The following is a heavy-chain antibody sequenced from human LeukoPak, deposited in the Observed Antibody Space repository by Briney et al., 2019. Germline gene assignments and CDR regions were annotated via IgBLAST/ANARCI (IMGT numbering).Heavy chain of an antibody. CDR1: GFTFDDYA. CDR2: ISGDGGGT. V-gene: IGHV3-43*02. D-gene: IGHD6-13*01. CDR3: AKARYSSSSYACPYVFDY. J-gene: IGHJ4*02. Sequence: GGCLRLSCAASGFTFDDYAMHWVRQAPGKGLEWVSLISGDGGGTYYADSVKGRFTISRDNSKNSLYLQMNSLRTEDTALYYCAKARYSSSSYACPYVFDYWAQGNLVTVSS.